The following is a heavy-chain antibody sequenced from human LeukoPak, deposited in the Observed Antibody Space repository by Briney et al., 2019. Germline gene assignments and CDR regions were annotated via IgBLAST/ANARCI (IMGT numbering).Heavy chain of an antibody. CDR2: IVPIFGTA. CDR3: AKSYDILTDLDY. J-gene: IGHJ4*02. V-gene: IGHV1-69*13. Sequence: SVKVSYKASGGTFSSYAISWVRQAPGQGLEWMGGIVPIFGTANYAQKFQGRVTITADESTSTAYMELSSLRSEDTAVYYCAKSYDILTDLDYWGQGTLVTVSS. CDR1: GGTFSSYA. D-gene: IGHD3-9*01.